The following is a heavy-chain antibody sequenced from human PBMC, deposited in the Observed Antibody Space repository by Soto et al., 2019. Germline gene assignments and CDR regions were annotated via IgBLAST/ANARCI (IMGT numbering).Heavy chain of an antibody. Sequence: SETLSLTCTVSGGSISGYYWSWIRQPPGKGLEWIGNIYYSGSTNYNPSLKSRVSISVDTSKNQFSQKLSSVTAADTAVYYCARVPDRWGQGTLVTVSS. D-gene: IGHD2-2*01. V-gene: IGHV4-59*12. J-gene: IGHJ5*02. CDR3: ARVPDR. CDR2: IYYSGST. CDR1: GGSISGYY.